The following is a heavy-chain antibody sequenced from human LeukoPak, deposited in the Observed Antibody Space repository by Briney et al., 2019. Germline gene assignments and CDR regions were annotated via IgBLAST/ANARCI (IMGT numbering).Heavy chain of an antibody. J-gene: IGHJ4*02. CDR2: IRYDGSNK. V-gene: IGHV3-30*02. Sequence: GGSLRLSCAASGFTFSAYVMEWVRQAPGKGLEWVAFIRYDGSNKFYADSVKGRFTISRDNSKNTLFLQMNNLRAEDTAVYYCAKGPLRYDTGSYFDYWGQGTLVTVSS. D-gene: IGHD1-26*01. CDR1: GFTFSAYV. CDR3: AKGPLRYDTGSYFDY.